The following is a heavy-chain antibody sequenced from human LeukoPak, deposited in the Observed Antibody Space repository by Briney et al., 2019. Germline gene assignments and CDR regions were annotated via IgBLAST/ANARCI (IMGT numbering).Heavy chain of an antibody. J-gene: IGHJ4*02. D-gene: IGHD3-22*01. CDR3: AKGMMVDPITVFDN. CDR1: GFIFSTYA. V-gene: IGHV3-23*01. Sequence: GGSLRLSCAASGFIFSTYAMSWVRQAPGKGLEWVSVISGSDGSTYYADSVKGRFTISRDNSKNTLYLQVNGLRAEDTAVYYCAKGMMVDPITVFDNWGQGTLVTVSS. CDR2: ISGSDGST.